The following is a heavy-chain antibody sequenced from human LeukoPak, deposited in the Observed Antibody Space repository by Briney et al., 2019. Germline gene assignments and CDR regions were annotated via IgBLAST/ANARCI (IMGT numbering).Heavy chain of an antibody. CDR2: IWYDGSNK. J-gene: IGHJ4*02. CDR3: ARVPGYSSSWYFDY. D-gene: IGHD6-13*01. CDR1: GFTFSSYG. V-gene: IGHV3-33*01. Sequence: GGSLRLSCAASGFTFSSYGMHWVSQAPGEGLEWAAVIWYDGSNKYYADSVKGRFTISRDNSKNTLYLQRNSLRAEDTAVYYCARVPGYSSSWYFDYWGQGTLVTVSS.